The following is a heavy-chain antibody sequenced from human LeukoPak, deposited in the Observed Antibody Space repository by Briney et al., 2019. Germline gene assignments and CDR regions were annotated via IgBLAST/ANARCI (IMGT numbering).Heavy chain of an antibody. J-gene: IGHJ4*02. Sequence: PSETLSLTCTVSGGSLSGFCWSWIRQPPGKGLEWIGYIYNSGSTDYNPSLKSRVTISEDTSNNQFSLKLNFVTAADTAVYYCARASPNWNPPDYWGQGTLVTVSS. D-gene: IGHD1-1*01. CDR2: IYNSGST. CDR1: GGSLSGFC. CDR3: ARASPNWNPPDY. V-gene: IGHV4-59*08.